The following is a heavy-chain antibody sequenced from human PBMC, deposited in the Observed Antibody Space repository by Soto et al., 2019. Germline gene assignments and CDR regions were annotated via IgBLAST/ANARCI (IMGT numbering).Heavy chain of an antibody. CDR3: AKDRSINTIFSPIDY. J-gene: IGHJ4*02. Sequence: PGGSLRLSCAASGFTFSSYAMSWVRQAPGKGLEWVSTISGSGGSTYYADSVKGRFTISRDNSKNTLYLQMNSLRAEDTAVYYCAKDRSINTIFSPIDYWGQGTLVTVSS. D-gene: IGHD3-3*01. CDR1: GFTFSSYA. CDR2: ISGSGGST. V-gene: IGHV3-23*01.